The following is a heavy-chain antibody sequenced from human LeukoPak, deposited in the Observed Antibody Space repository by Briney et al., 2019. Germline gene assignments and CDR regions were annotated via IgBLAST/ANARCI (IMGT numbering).Heavy chain of an antibody. CDR1: GGSISSYY. J-gene: IGHJ4*02. CDR2: IYYSGST. D-gene: IGHD1-26*01. V-gene: IGHV4-59*01. CDR3: ARDTYSGSYYDY. Sequence: SETLSLTCTVSGGSISSYYWSWIRQPPGKGLEWIGYIYYSGSTNYNPSLKSRVTISVDTSKNQFSLKLSSVTAADAAVYYCARDTYSGSYYDYWGQGTLVTVSS.